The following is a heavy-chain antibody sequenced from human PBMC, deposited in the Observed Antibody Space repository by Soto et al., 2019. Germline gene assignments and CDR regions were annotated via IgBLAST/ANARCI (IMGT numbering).Heavy chain of an antibody. J-gene: IGHJ4*02. V-gene: IGHV1-69*02. CDR2: IIPILGIA. D-gene: IGHD3-10*01. CDR1: GGTFSSYT. Sequence: QVQLVQSGAEVKKPGSSVKVSCKASGGTFSSYTISWVRQAPGQGLEWMGRIIPILGIANYAQKFQGRVTITADKSTSTAYMELSSLRSEDTAVYYCARGTMVRGVISPFDYWGQGTLVTVSS. CDR3: ARGTMVRGVISPFDY.